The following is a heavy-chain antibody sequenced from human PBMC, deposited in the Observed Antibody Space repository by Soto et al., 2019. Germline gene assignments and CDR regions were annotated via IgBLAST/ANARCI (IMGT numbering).Heavy chain of an antibody. D-gene: IGHD5-18*01. CDR3: ARVGTAMVINYYYYGMDV. CDR2: IIPFFKAT. V-gene: IGHV1-69*06. J-gene: IGHJ6*02. Sequence: QVQLVQSGAEVKKPGSSVKVSCKASGGTFSSHAISWVRQAPGQGLEWMGGIIPFFKATNYAQKFQGRVTITADKSTSTAYMELSSLRSEDTAVYYCARVGTAMVINYYYYGMDVWGQGTTVTVSS. CDR1: GGTFSSHA.